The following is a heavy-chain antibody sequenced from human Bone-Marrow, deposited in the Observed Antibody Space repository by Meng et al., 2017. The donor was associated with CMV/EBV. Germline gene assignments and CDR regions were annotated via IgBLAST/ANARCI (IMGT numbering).Heavy chain of an antibody. CDR1: GYTFTGYY. D-gene: IGHD3-22*01. CDR3: ARDRRRSSDYYDSSGYSFS. Sequence: SVKVSCKASGYTFTGYYMHWVRQAPGQGLEWMGGIIPILGIANYAQKFQGRVTITADKSTSTAYMELSSLRSEDTAVYYCARDRRRSSDYYDSSGYSFSWGQGTLVTVSS. CDR2: IIPILGIA. V-gene: IGHV1-69*10. J-gene: IGHJ4*02.